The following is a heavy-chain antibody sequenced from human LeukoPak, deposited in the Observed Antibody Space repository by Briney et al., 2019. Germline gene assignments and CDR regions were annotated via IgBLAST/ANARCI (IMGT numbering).Heavy chain of an antibody. Sequence: SETLSLTCTVSGGSISSYYWSWIRQPPGKGLEWIGYIYYSGSTNYNPSLKSRVTISVDTSKNQFSLKLSSVTAADTAVYYCARGVAVADIGYWGRGTLVTVSS. V-gene: IGHV4-59*01. D-gene: IGHD6-19*01. CDR1: GGSISSYY. J-gene: IGHJ4*02. CDR3: ARGVAVADIGY. CDR2: IYYSGST.